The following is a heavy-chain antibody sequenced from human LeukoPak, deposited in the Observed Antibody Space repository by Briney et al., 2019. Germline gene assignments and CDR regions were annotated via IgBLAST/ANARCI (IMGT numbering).Heavy chain of an antibody. J-gene: IGHJ4*02. CDR2: ISGSGGST. Sequence: GGSLTLSCAASGFTFSSYAMSWVRQAPGKGREGVSAISGSGGSTYYGDSVKGRFTISRDNSKNTLYLQMNSLRAEDTAVYYCAKASSSSTLGAFDYWGQGTLVSDCS. CDR1: GFTFSSYA. D-gene: IGHD2-2*01. CDR3: AKASSSSTLGAFDY. V-gene: IGHV3-23*01.